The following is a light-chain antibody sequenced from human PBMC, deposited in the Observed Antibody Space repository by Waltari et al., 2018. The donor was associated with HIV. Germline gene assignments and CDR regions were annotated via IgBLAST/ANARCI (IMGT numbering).Light chain of an antibody. CDR1: SSTIGAGYD. V-gene: IGLV1-40*01. CDR3: QSYDSSLSGSRV. J-gene: IGLJ1*01. CDR2: DNN. Sequence: QSVLTQPPSVSGAPGQRVTISCSGTSSTIGAGYDVHWYQQLPGTAPKLLIYDNNNRPSGVPDRFSGSKSGTSASLAITGLQPEDEADYYCQSYDSSLSGSRVFGTGTEVTVL.